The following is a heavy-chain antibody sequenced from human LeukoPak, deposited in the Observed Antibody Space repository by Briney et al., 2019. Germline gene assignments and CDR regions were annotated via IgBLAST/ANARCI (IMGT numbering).Heavy chain of an antibody. D-gene: IGHD3-3*01. CDR3: ARGGDFWSGYYTYYFDY. V-gene: IGHV3-74*01. J-gene: IGHJ4*02. CDR2: INSDGSST. Sequence: GGSLRLSCAASGFTFSGYWMHWVRQAPGKGLGWVSRINSDGSSTSYADSVKGRFTISRDNAKNTLYLQMNSLRAEHTAVYYCARGGDFWSGYYTYYFDYWGQGTLVTVSS. CDR1: GFTFSGYW.